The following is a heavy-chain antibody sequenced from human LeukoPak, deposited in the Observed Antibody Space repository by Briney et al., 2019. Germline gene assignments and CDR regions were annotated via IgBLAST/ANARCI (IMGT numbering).Heavy chain of an antibody. V-gene: IGHV4-61*08. D-gene: IGHD4-17*01. Sequence: SETLSLTCTVSGDSISSGGYYWSWIRQHPGKGLEWIGYIYYSGSTNYNPSLKSRVTISVDTAKNQFSLKLSSVTAADTAVYYCARGYGDYVPWFDPWGQGTLVTVSS. CDR3: ARGYGDYVPWFDP. CDR1: GDSISSGGYY. CDR2: IYYSGST. J-gene: IGHJ5*02.